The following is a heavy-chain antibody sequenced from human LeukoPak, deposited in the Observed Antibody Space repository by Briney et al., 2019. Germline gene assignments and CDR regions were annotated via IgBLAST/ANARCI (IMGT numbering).Heavy chain of an antibody. V-gene: IGHV3-21*01. D-gene: IGHD5-18*01. CDR3: ARDGETDSYGSYYYYYYYMDV. CDR1: GFTFSSYS. CDR2: ISSSSSYI. J-gene: IGHJ6*03. Sequence: GGSLRLSCAASGFTFSSYSMNWVRQAPGKGLEWVSSISSSSSYIYYADSVKGRFTISRDNAKNSLYLQMNSLRAEDTAVYYCARDGETDSYGSYYYYYYYMDVWGKGTTVTVSS.